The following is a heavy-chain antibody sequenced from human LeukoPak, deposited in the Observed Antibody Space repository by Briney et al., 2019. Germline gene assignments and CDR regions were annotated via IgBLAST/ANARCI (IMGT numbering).Heavy chain of an antibody. J-gene: IGHJ5*02. CDR1: GASIRNYY. CDR2: NYYSSRT. D-gene: IGHD6-13*01. CDR3: ARHYSRSWYVGFFDP. V-gene: IGHV4-59*08. Sequence: PSEILSLTCTVSGASIRNYYWSWIRQSPRKGLGWIEYNYYSSRTNYNPSLESRVAMSVDTSKNQFSLRLSSVTAADTAIYYCARHYSRSWYVGFFDPWGQGTLVTVSS.